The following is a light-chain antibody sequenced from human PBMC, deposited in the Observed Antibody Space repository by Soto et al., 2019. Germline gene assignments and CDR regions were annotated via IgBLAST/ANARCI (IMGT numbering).Light chain of an antibody. CDR1: QSLLYSDGYKY. J-gene: IGKJ1*01. V-gene: IGKV2-28*01. CDR2: LGS. CDR3: MQALQTPWT. Sequence: DIVMTQSPLSLPVTPGEPASISFGCSQSLLYSDGYKYLDWYLQKPGQSPQLLIYLGSNRASGVPDRFSGSGSGTDFTLRISRVEAEDVGVYYCMQALQTPWTFGQGTKVDIK.